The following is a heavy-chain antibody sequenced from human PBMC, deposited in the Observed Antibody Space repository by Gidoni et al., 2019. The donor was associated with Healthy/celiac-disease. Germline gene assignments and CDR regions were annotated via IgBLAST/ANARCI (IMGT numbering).Heavy chain of an antibody. J-gene: IGHJ4*02. V-gene: IGHV3-11*05. Sequence: QVQLVESGGGLVKPGGSLRLHCAASGFTFSDYSISWIRPAPGKGLEWVSYISSSSSYTNYADSVKGRFTISRDNAKNSLYLQMNSLRAEDTAVYYCARDRGWGYSYGIASDYWGQGTLVTVSS. CDR3: ARDRGWGYSYGIASDY. CDR2: ISSSSSYT. D-gene: IGHD5-18*01. CDR1: GFTFSDYS.